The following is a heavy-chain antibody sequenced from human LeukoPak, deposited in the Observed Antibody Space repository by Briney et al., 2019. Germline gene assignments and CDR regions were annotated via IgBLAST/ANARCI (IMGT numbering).Heavy chain of an antibody. V-gene: IGHV4-59*08. CDR2: IHYSWSR. J-gene: IGHJ4*02. Sequence: PSETLSLTCTVSDDSINNNYWSCIREPPGGEVECIGYIHYSWSRNYSPCLKRRVTISIDTSKNQFSLKLNSVTAADTAVYYCARRGLNRQNFDYWGQGTLVTVSS. D-gene: IGHD3-16*01. CDR3: ARRGLNRQNFDY. CDR1: DDSINNNY.